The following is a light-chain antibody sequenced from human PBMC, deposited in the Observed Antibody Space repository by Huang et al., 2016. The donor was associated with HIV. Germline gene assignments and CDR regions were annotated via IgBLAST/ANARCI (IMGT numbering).Light chain of an antibody. CDR1: QSVSSN. V-gene: IGKV3-15*01. CDR3: HQYTKWPSWT. CDR2: GAS. J-gene: IGKJ1*01. Sequence: EIVMTQSPGTLTVSPGERATLSCRASQSVSSNLAWYQQKPGQTPRLLIYGASTRATGNPARFSCSGSGTEFTLTISSLQSEDFGVYYCHQYTKWPSWTFGQGTKVEIK.